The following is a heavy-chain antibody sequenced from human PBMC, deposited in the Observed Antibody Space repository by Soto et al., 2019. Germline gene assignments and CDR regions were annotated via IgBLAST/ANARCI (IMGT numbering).Heavy chain of an antibody. V-gene: IGHV3-23*01. CDR3: AKLEGGMDYYGSGSYYIFGY. D-gene: IGHD3-10*01. CDR1: GFTFSSYA. J-gene: IGHJ4*02. CDR2: ISGSGGST. Sequence: GGSLRLSCAASGFTFSSYAMSWVRQAPGKGLEWVSAISGSGGSTYYADSVKGRFTISRDNSKNTLYLQMNSLRAEDTAVYYCAKLEGGMDYYGSGSYYIFGYWGQGTLVTVSS.